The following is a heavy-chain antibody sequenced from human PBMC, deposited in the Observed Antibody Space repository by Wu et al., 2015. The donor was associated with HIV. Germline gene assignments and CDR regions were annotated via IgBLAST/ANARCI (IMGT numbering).Heavy chain of an antibody. CDR1: GDTLSSYG. Sequence: QVQLVQSGAEVKKPGSSVKVSCKASGDTLSSYGINWLRQAPGQGPEWMGGIIPIFAAPNYAQKFRGRVTMTRDTSTGTVYLELSTLRSEDSALYYCARSYCSGDCYADYWGQGTLVTVSS. CDR3: ARSYCSGDCYADY. J-gene: IGHJ4*02. D-gene: IGHD2-21*02. CDR2: IIPIFAAP. V-gene: IGHV1-69*05.